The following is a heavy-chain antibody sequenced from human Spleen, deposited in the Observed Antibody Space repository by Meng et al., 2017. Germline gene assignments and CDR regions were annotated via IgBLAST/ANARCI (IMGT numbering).Heavy chain of an antibody. CDR2: IKSNTDGGTA. V-gene: IGHV3-15*01. CDR3: TLADKAVSDY. D-gene: IGHD2-15*01. CDR1: GFYFNNAW. J-gene: IGHJ4*02. Sequence: GESLKISCAASGFYFNNAWMSWVRQAPGKGLEWVGRIKSNTDGGTAEYAAPVTGRFTISRDDSKSTLYLQMSGLRIDDTCGDYCTLADKAVSDYWGQGTLVTVSS.